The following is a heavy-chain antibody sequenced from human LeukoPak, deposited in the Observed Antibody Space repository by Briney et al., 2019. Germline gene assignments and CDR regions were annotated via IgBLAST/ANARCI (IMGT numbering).Heavy chain of an antibody. J-gene: IGHJ4*02. CDR2: IYYSGGT. CDR1: GGSLNYYY. V-gene: IGHV4-59*01. CDR3: ARETPGAGHFDY. Sequence: SETLSLTCTVSGGSLNYYYWMWIRQPPGKGLEWIGYIYYSGGTHYNPSLKSRVTMLVDTSKNQFSLKLTAVTAADTAVYYCARETPGAGHFDYWGQGSLVTVSS. D-gene: IGHD7-27*01.